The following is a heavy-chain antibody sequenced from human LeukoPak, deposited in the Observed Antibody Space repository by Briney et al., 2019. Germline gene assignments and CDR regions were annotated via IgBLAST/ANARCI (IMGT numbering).Heavy chain of an antibody. V-gene: IGHV3-30*02. Sequence: GGSLRLSCAASGFTFSSYGMHWVRQAPGKGLEWVAFIRYDGSNKYYADSVKGRFTISRDNSKNTLYLQMNSLRAEDTAVYYCARKMTTAPGPDYWGQGTLVTVSS. CDR2: IRYDGSNK. CDR1: GFTFSSYG. CDR3: ARKMTTAPGPDY. J-gene: IGHJ4*02. D-gene: IGHD4-11*01.